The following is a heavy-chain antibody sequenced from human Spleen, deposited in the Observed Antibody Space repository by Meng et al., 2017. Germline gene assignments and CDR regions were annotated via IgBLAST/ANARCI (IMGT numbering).Heavy chain of an antibody. CDR2: IGHSGFT. V-gene: IGHV4-39*01. Sequence: QPQLQESGPGLVKHSAALSLTCSVSGGSISTSGYYWGWIRQPPGKGLEWIGSIGHSGFTYYTPSLKSRVTVSIDTSRNQFSLWLTSVTAADTAVYYCVRSSGWVKTGFDPWGQGTLVTLSS. CDR1: GGSISTSGYY. D-gene: IGHD6-19*01. CDR3: VRSSGWVKTGFDP. J-gene: IGHJ5*02.